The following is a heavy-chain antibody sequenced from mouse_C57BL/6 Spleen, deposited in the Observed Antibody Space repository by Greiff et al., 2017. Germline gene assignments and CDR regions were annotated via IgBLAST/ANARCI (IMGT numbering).Heavy chain of an antibody. CDR3: AVTTEYFDY. CDR2: INPGSGGT. D-gene: IGHD2-2*01. CDR1: GYAFTNYL. J-gene: IGHJ2*01. V-gene: IGHV1-54*01. Sequence: QVQLKESGAELVRPGTSVKVSCKASGYAFTNYLIEWVKQRPGQGLEWIGVINPGSGGTNYNEKFKGKATLTADKSSSTAYMQLSSLTSEDSAVYFCAVTTEYFDYWGQGTTLTVSS.